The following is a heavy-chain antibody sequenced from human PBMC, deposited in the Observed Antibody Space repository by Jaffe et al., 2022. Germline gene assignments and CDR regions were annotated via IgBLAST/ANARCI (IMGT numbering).Heavy chain of an antibody. Sequence: QLQLQESGPGLVKPSETLSLTCTVSGGSISSSSYYWGWIRQPPGKGLEWIGSIYYSGSTYYNPSLKSRVTISVDTSKNQFSLKLSSVTAADTAVYYCARLYLDYDCCAFDIWGQGTMVTVSS. J-gene: IGHJ3*02. CDR2: IYYSGST. CDR1: GGSISSSSYY. V-gene: IGHV4-39*01. CDR3: ARLYLDYDCCAFDI. D-gene: IGHD5-12*01.